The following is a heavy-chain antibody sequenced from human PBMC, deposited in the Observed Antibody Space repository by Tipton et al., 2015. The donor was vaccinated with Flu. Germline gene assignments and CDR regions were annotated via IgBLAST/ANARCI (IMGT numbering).Heavy chain of an antibody. CDR3: ARRDYSNYVSDPKNWFDT. J-gene: IGHJ5*02. Sequence: TLSLTCTVSGGSVSSADYYYWTWIRQPPGKGLEYIGQISSSGSTNNNPSLKSRVTIAVDTSKNQFSLRLNSVTAADTAVYYCARRDYSNYVSDPKNWFDTWGQGTLVTVSS. V-gene: IGHV4-61*08. D-gene: IGHD4-11*01. CDR1: GGSVSSADYY. CDR2: ISSSGST.